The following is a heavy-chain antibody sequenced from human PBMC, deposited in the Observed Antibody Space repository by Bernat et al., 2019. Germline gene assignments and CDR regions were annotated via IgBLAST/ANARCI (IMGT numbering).Heavy chain of an antibody. CDR3: ARDIDAASSLDS. Sequence: QVQLVQSGAEVKKPGASVKVSCKASGYTFTGYYMHWVRQAPGQGLEWMGWIKPSSGDTNYAQIFQGRVTMTRDTSINTAYMELSSLRSDDTALYYCARDIDAASSLDSWGQGSPFTVCS. CDR2: IKPSSGDT. V-gene: IGHV1-2*02. J-gene: IGHJ4*02. CDR1: GYTFTGYY. D-gene: IGHD6-25*01.